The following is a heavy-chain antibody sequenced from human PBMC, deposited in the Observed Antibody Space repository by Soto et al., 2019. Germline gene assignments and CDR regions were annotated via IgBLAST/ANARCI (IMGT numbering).Heavy chain of an antibody. D-gene: IGHD1-1*01. CDR3: AVHGATFGY. V-gene: IGHV3-7*03. CDR1: GFTFSRYW. Sequence: EVQVVESGGGVVQPGGSLRLSCAASGFTFSRYWMSWVRQAPGKGLEWVANINQGGSEKDYVDSVKGRFTISRDNAKKSLYLQMNSLRAEDTAIYYCAVHGATFGYWGQGTLVTVSA. J-gene: IGHJ4*02. CDR2: INQGGSEK.